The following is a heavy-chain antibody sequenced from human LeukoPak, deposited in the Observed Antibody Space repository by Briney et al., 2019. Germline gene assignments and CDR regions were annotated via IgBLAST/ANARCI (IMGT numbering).Heavy chain of an antibody. CDR3: GRDPRLGIRGYTYGYIEY. V-gene: IGHV7-4-1*02. D-gene: IGHD5-18*01. CDR1: GYTFSSYT. CDR2: INTNTGNP. J-gene: IGHJ4*02. Sequence: EASVKVSCKTSGYTFSSYTITWVRQAPGQGLQWMGWINTNTGNPTYAQGFTGRYVFSLDTSVSTAYLQISGLTADDTAVYFCGRDPRLGIRGYTYGYIEYWGQETLVAVSS.